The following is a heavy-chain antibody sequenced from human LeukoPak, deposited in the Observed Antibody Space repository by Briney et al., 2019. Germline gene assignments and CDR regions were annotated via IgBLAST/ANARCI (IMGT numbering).Heavy chain of an antibody. V-gene: IGHV4-34*01. CDR2: INHSGST. Sequence: PSETLSLTCAVYGGSFSGYYWSWIRQPPGKGLEWIGEINHSGSTNYNPSLKSRVTISVDTSKNQFSLKLSSVTAADTAVYYCARVRGFFWSGYYFYYYYMDVWGKGTTVTVS. CDR3: ARVRGFFWSGYYFYYYYMDV. J-gene: IGHJ6*03. D-gene: IGHD3-3*01. CDR1: GGSFSGYY.